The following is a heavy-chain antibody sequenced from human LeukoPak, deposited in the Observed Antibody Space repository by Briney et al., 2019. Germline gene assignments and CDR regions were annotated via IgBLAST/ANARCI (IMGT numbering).Heavy chain of an antibody. J-gene: IGHJ4*02. V-gene: IGHV3-30-3*01. CDR1: GFTFSTYA. D-gene: IGHD4-17*01. CDR3: ARDDSTVTRFDY. CDR2: MSDNGDNK. Sequence: PGRSLRLSCAASGFTFSTYAMHWVRQAPGKGLEWVAVMSDNGDNKYYADSVKGRFTISRDNAKNSLYLQMNSLRAEDTALYYCARDDSTVTRFDYWGQGTLVTVSS.